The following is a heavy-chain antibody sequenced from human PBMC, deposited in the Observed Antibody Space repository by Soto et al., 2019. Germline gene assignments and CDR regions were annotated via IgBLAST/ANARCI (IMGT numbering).Heavy chain of an antibody. D-gene: IGHD6-13*01. V-gene: IGHV4-31*03. CDR2: IYYSGST. J-gene: IGHJ6*02. CDR3: ATLSSSWYGTLDGMDV. Sequence: QVQLQESGPGLVKPSQTLSLTCTVSGGSISSGGYYWSWIRQHPGKGLEWIGYIYYSGSTYYNPSLTSRVTISVDTSKNQFSLKLSSVTAADTAVYYCATLSSSWYGTLDGMDVWGQGTTVTVSS. CDR1: GGSISSGGYY.